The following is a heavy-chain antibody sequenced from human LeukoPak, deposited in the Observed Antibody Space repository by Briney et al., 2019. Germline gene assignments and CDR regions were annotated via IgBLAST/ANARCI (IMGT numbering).Heavy chain of an antibody. CDR2: ISGSGGST. D-gene: IGHD6-19*01. Sequence: QSGGSLRLSCAASGFTFSSYAMSWVRQAPGKGLEWVSAISGSGGSTYYADSVKGRFTISRDNSKNTLYLQMNSLRAEDTAVYYCAKGSDSSGWYEGYFQHWGQGTPVTVSS. V-gene: IGHV3-23*01. CDR1: GFTFSSYA. CDR3: AKGSDSSGWYEGYFQH. J-gene: IGHJ1*01.